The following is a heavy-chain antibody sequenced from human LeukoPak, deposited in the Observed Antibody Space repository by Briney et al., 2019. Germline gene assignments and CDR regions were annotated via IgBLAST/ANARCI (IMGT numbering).Heavy chain of an antibody. J-gene: IGHJ5*02. Sequence: SETLSLTCAVYGGSFSGYYWSWIRQPPGKGLEWIGEINHSGSTNYNPSLKSRVTISVDTSKNQFSLKLSSVTAADTAVYYCARIRYCSGGSCSWGQGTLVTVSS. CDR1: GGSFSGYY. D-gene: IGHD2-15*01. V-gene: IGHV4-34*01. CDR2: INHSGST. CDR3: ARIRYCSGGSCS.